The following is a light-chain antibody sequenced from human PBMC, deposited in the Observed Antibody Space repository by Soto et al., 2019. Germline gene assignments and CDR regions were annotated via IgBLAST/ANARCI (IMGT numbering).Light chain of an antibody. CDR2: GAS. J-gene: IGKJ1*01. CDR3: QQYNKWRT. CDR1: ESVSSN. V-gene: IGKV3-15*01. Sequence: EIVMTQSPATLSVSPGERATLSCRASESVSSNLAWYQQKPGQAPRLLIYGASTRATGIPARISGSGSGTECTLTISSLQSEDFAVYYCQQYNKWRTFGQGTKVEVK.